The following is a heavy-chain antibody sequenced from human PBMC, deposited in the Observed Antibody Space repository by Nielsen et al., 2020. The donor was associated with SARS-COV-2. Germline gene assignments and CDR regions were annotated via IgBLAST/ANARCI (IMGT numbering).Heavy chain of an antibody. CDR2: ISSSGSTI. J-gene: IGHJ4*02. CDR3: ARGQDSTPDY. V-gene: IGHV3-48*03. Sequence: VRQMPGKGLEWISYISSSGSTIYYADSVKGRFTISRDNAKNSLYLQMNSLRAEDTAVYYCARGQDSTPDYWGQGTLVTVSS. D-gene: IGHD2-15*01.